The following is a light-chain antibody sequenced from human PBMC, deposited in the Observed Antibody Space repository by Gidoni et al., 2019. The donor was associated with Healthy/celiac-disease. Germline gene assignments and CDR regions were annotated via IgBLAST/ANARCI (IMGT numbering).Light chain of an antibody. CDR3: QQYDNLPRT. Sequence: DIQMTQSPSSLSASVGDRVTITCQASQDISNYLNWYQQKPGKAPKLLIYEASNLETGVPSRFSGSGSGTDFTFTISSLQPEDIATYYCQQYDNLPRTFGQXTKLEIK. CDR1: QDISNY. J-gene: IGKJ2*01. CDR2: EAS. V-gene: IGKV1-33*01.